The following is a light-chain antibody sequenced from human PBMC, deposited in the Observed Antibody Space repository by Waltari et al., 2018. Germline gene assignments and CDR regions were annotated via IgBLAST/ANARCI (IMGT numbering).Light chain of an antibody. V-gene: IGLV7-43*01. CDR2: RTG. J-gene: IGLJ1*01. Sequence: QTVVTQEPSLTVSPAGTLTLTCSSSLRPVTSHYSPNWFQQKPGQAPRALIYRTGNKHSWTPARFSGSLLGGKAALTLSGVQPEDEAEYYCLLFYGGAYVFGTGTKVTVL. CDR3: LLFYGGAYV. CDR1: LRPVTSHYS.